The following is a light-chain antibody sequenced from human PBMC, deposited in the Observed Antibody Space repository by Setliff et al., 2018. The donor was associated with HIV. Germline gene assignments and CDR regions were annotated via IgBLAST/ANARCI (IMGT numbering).Light chain of an antibody. CDR2: EVN. V-gene: IGLV2-18*02. CDR3: SSYTSISTYV. J-gene: IGLJ1*01. Sequence: QSALTQPPSVSGSPGQSVTISCTGTSSDVGSYNRVSWYQQPPGTAPKLMIYEVNNRPSGVPDRFSGPKSGNTASLTISGLQAEDEADYYCSSYTSISTYVFGTGTKVTVL. CDR1: SSDVGSYNR.